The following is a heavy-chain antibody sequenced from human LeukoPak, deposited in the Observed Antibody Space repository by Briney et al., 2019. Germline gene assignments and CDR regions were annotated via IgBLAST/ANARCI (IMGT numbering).Heavy chain of an antibody. D-gene: IGHD2-2*01. V-gene: IGHV3-48*04. CDR1: GFPFSSYS. Sequence: PGGSLRLSCAASGFPFSSYSMNWVRQAPGKGLEWVSYISASGSNIYYLDSVKGRFTISRDNAKNSLYLQMNSLRAEDTAVYYCARGGDIVVVPAAMQGAYNWFDPWGQGTLVTVSS. J-gene: IGHJ5*02. CDR3: ARGGDIVVVPAAMQGAYNWFDP. CDR2: ISASGSNI.